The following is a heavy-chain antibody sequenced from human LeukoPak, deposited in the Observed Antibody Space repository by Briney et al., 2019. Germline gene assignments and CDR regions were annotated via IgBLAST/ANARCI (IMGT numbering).Heavy chain of an antibody. CDR1: GFTFSSYA. CDR2: ISGSGGST. D-gene: IGHD6-19*01. Sequence: GGSLRLSCAASGFTFSSYAMSWVRQAPGKGLEWVSAISGSGGSTYYADSVKGRFTISRDNSKNTLYLQMNSLRAEDTAVYYCAKDLANSGWSTDAFDIWGQGTMVTVSS. J-gene: IGHJ3*02. V-gene: IGHV3-23*01. CDR3: AKDLANSGWSTDAFDI.